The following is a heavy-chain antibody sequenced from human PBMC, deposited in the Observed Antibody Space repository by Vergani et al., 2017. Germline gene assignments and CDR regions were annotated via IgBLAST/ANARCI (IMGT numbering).Heavy chain of an antibody. CDR1: GFTFSSYA. D-gene: IGHD3-3*01. CDR3: AKAGITIFGVVIKVHXMDV. J-gene: IGHJ6*03. V-gene: IGHV3-23*01. Sequence: EVQLLESGGGLVQPGGSLRLSCAASGFTFSSYAMSWVRQAPGKGLEWVSAISGSGGSTYYADSVKGRFTISRDNSKNTLYLQMNSLRAEDTAVYYCAKAGITIFGVVIKVHXMDVWGKGTTVTVSS. CDR2: ISGSGGST.